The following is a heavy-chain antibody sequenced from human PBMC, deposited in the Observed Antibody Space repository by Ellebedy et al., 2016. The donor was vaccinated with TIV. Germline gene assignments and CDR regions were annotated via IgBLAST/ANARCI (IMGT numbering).Heavy chain of an antibody. V-gene: IGHV4-39*01. CDR2: LYYSWST. Sequence: MLSETLSLTCNVSGGSISSGSYYWGWVRQPPGKGLVWIGCLYYSWSTYYTPSLMSLLTISVDTSKNQFSLKLSSVTAADTAVYYCARCSYDSSGFYYYHGMDVWGQGTTVTVSS. CDR1: GGSISSGSYY. D-gene: IGHD3-22*01. J-gene: IGHJ6*02. CDR3: ARCSYDSSGFYYYHGMDV.